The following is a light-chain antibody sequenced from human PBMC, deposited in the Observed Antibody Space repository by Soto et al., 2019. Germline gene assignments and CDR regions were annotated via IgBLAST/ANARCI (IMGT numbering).Light chain of an antibody. CDR1: SSNIGAGCD. V-gene: IGLV1-40*01. J-gene: IGLJ3*02. Sequence: QSVLTQPPSVSGAPGQRVTISCTGSSSNIGAGCDVHWYQQLPGTAPKLLIYSNSHRPSGVPDRFSGSKSGTSASLAITGLQAEDEADYYCQSSDYSLSGSVFGGGTKLTVL. CDR3: QSSDYSLSGSV. CDR2: SNS.